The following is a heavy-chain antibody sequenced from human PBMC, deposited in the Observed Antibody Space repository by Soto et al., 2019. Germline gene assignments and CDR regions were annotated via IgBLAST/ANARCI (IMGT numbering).Heavy chain of an antibody. CDR2: IYYSGST. CDR3: ARPRALPNSRSWNGDWFDP. J-gene: IGHJ5*02. Sequence: SEXLSLTCTVSGGSISSSSYYWGWIRQPPGKGLEWIGSIYYSGSTYYNPSLKSRVTISVDTSKNQFSLKLSSVTAADTAVYYCARPRALPNSRSWNGDWFDPWGQGTLVTVSS. CDR1: GGSISSSSYY. D-gene: IGHD6-13*01. V-gene: IGHV4-39*01.